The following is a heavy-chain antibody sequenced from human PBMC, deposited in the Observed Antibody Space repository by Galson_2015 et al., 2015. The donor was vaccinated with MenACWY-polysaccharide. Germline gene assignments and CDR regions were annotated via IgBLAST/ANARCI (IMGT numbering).Heavy chain of an antibody. CDR1: GFTFSSYG. CDR2: ISYDGSNK. J-gene: IGHJ4*02. V-gene: IGHV3-30*03. Sequence: PRLSCAASGFTFSSYGMHWVCQAPGKGLEWVAVISYDGSNKYYADSVKGRFTISRDNSKNTLYLQMNSLRAEDTAVYYCASRAGRPLKVDYWGQGTLVTVSS. D-gene: IGHD6-13*01. CDR3: ASRAGRPLKVDY.